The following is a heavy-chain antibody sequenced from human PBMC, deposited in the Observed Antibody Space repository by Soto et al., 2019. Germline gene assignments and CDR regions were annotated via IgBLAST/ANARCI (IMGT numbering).Heavy chain of an antibody. CDR3: AKVSFPRGRVLEWVLPTHFDP. V-gene: IGHV3-23*01. D-gene: IGHD3-3*01. CDR2: ITGGGGSK. J-gene: IGHJ5*02. Sequence: GGSLRLSCAASGFTFSSYAMRWVRQAPGKGLEWVSVITGGGGSKYYADSVKGRFTISRDNSKNTLYLQMNSLRAEDTAVYYCAKVSFPRGRVLEWVLPTHFDPWGQGTRVTVSS. CDR1: GFTFSSYA.